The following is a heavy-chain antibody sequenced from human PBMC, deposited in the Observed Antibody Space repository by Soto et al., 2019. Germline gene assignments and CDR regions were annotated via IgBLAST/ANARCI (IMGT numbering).Heavy chain of an antibody. V-gene: IGHV1-18*04. D-gene: IGHD3-10*01. CDR1: GYTFTSYG. CDR3: ARDEDYYGSGTSPHP. Sequence: ASVKVSCKASGYTFTSYGISWVRQAPGQGLEWMGWIGAYNGNTNYAQKLQGRVTMTTDTSTSTAYMELRSLRSDDTAVYYCARDEDYYGSGTSPHPWGQGTLVTVSS. J-gene: IGHJ5*02. CDR2: IGAYNGNT.